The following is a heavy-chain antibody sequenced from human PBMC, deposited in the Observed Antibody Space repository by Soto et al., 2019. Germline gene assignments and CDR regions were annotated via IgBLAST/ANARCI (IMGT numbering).Heavy chain of an antibody. CDR3: ARHYAASLFQRALGN. CDR1: GYSFSSYA. J-gene: IGHJ4*02. V-gene: IGHV1-18*01. CDR2: ISTFNGNT. D-gene: IGHD2-2*01. Sequence: ASVKVSCKTSGYSFSSYAISWVRQAPGQGLEWLGWISTFNGNTNYARKLQGRVTMTTDTSTSTAYMELRSLTSDDTAVYYCARHYAASLFQRALGNWGPGTLVTVSS.